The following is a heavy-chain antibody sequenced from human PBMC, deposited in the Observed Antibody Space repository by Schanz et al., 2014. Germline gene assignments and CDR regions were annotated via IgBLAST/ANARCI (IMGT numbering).Heavy chain of an antibody. D-gene: IGHD6-13*01. Sequence: QVQLQESGPGLVKPSQTLSLTCNVSGDSMSSGGYYWNWIRQHPGKGLEWIGYIYDSGNTYYNPSLKSRVAMSIDTSENQFSLNLRSVTGADTAVYYCARSRSWPDYWGQGTLVTVSS. J-gene: IGHJ4*02. CDR2: IYDSGNT. CDR3: ARSRSWPDY. CDR1: GDSMSSGGYY. V-gene: IGHV4-31*03.